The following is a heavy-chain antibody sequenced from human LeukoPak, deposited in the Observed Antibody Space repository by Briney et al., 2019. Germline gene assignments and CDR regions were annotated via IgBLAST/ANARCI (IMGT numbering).Heavy chain of an antibody. CDR3: AREGGAAFDY. V-gene: IGHV1-18*01. CDR2: ISAYNGNT. J-gene: IGHJ4*02. D-gene: IGHD1-26*01. Sequence: SXXRQAPGQGLEWMGWISAYNGNTNYAQKLQGRVTMTTDTSTSTAYMELRSLRSDDTAVYYCAREGGAAFDYWGQGTLVTVSS.